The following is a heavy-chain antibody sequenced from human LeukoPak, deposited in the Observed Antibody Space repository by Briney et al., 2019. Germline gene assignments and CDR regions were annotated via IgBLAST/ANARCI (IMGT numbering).Heavy chain of an antibody. CDR1: GGTFSSYA. CDR3: ARSSRMGATPYYFDY. V-gene: IGHV1-69*05. CDR2: IIPIFGTA. D-gene: IGHD1-26*01. Sequence: SVTVSCKASGGTFSSYAISWVRQAPGQGLEWMGGIIPIFGTANYAQKFQGRVTITTDKSTSTAYMELSSLRSEDTAVYYCARSSRMGATPYYFDYWGQGTLVTVSS. J-gene: IGHJ4*02.